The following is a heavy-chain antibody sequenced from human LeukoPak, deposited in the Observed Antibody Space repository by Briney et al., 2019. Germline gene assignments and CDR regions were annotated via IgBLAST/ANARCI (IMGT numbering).Heavy chain of an antibody. D-gene: IGHD2-15*01. CDR3: AKSVVVITFRFDD. Sequence: QAGGSLRLSCAASGFTFNSYVMSWVRQVPGKGLEWVSAINGGGGNTYYADSVKGRFTISRDNSKNMVYLQMNSLRADDTAVYYCAKSVVVITFRFDDWGQGALVTVSS. CDR1: GFTFNSYV. J-gene: IGHJ4*02. V-gene: IGHV3-23*01. CDR2: INGGGGNT.